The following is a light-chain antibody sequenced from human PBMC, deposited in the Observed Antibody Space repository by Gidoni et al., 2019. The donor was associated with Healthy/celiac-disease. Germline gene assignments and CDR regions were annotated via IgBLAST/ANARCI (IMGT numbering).Light chain of an antibody. J-gene: IGKJ5*01. CDR1: QSISSS. CDR2: AAS. Sequence: DIQMTQSPSSLSASVGDRVTITCRASQSISSSLNWYQQKPGKAPKLLIYAASSLQSGVPSRCSGSGSGTDFTLTISSLQPEDFATYYCQQSYSTLQITFGQXTRLEIK. CDR3: QQSYSTLQIT. V-gene: IGKV1-39*01.